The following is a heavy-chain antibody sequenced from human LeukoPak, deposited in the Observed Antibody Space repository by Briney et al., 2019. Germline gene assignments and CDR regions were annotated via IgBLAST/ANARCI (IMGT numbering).Heavy chain of an antibody. CDR2: IYTSGST. V-gene: IGHV4-61*02. J-gene: IGHJ3*01. CDR3: ARAPRTTRDPDAFDF. CDR1: GGSISSGGYS. Sequence: SETLSLTCAVSGGSISSGGYSWSWIRQPAGKGLEWIGRIYTSGSTNYNPSLKSRVTISVDTSKNQFSLKLTSVTAADTAVYYCARAPRTTRDPDAFDFWGQGTMVTVSS. D-gene: IGHD1-1*01.